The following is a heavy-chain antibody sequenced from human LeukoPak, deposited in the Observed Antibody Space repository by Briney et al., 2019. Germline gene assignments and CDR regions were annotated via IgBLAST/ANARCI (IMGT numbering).Heavy chain of an antibody. CDR2: IYSGGST. D-gene: IGHD2-2*02. CDR3: AASPVYPDSWFDP. V-gene: IGHV3-53*01. J-gene: IGHJ5*02. CDR1: GFTVSSNY. Sequence: PGGSLRLSCAASGFTVSSNYMSWVRQAPGKGLEWVSVIYSGGSTYYADSVKGRFTISRDNSKNTLYLQMNSLRAEDTAVYYCAASPVYPDSWFDPWGQGTLVTVSS.